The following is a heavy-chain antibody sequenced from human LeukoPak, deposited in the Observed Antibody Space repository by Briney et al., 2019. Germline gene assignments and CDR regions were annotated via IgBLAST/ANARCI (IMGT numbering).Heavy chain of an antibody. Sequence: ASVKVSCKASGYTFTSYDINWVRQATGQGLEWMGRMNPNSGNTGYAQKFQGRVTMTRNTSISTAYMELSSLRSEDTAVYYCARGRKPRYCSGGSCYYYYYYMDVWGKGTTVTVSS. CDR2: MNPNSGNT. CDR3: ARGRKPRYCSGGSCYYYYYYMDV. CDR1: GYTFTSYD. J-gene: IGHJ6*03. D-gene: IGHD2-15*01. V-gene: IGHV1-8*01.